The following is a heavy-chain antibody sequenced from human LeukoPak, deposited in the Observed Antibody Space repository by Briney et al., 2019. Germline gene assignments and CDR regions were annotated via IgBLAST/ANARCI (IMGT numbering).Heavy chain of an antibody. J-gene: IGHJ4*02. CDR2: IYYSGST. CDR1: GGSISSSSYY. CDR3: ARLAHYYGSGSYSRPTDY. V-gene: IGHV4-39*07. Sequence: SETLSLTCTVSGGSISSSSYYWGWIRQPPGKGLEWIGSIYYSGSTYYNPSLKSRVTISVDTSKNQFSLKLSSVTAADTAVYYCARLAHYYGSGSYSRPTDYWGQGTLVTVSS. D-gene: IGHD3-10*01.